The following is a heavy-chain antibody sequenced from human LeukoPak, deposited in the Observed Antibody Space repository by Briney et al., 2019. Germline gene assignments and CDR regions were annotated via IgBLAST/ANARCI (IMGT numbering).Heavy chain of an antibody. CDR1: GGSISSNSYY. CDR3: ATPSYYDFWSF. D-gene: IGHD3-3*01. J-gene: IGHJ4*02. CDR2: IYTSGST. V-gene: IGHV4-61*02. Sequence: SETLSLTCTVSGGSISSNSYYWSWIRQPAGTGLEWIGRIYTSGSTDYNPSLKSRVTISRDTSKNEFSLKLSSVTAADTAVYYCATPSYYDFWSFWGQGTLVTVSS.